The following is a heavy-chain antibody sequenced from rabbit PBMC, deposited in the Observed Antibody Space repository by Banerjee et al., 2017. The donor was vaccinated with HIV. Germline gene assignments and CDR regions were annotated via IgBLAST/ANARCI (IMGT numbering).Heavy chain of an antibody. CDR1: GLDFSSSYW. CDR3: ARDLAGVIGWNFGL. Sequence: QEQLEESGGDLVKPEGSLTLTCKASGLDFSSSYWICWVRQAPGKGLEWIACIYTGSSGNTVYANWAKGRFTISKTSSTTVTLQMTSLTAADTATYFCARDLAGVIGWNFGLWGPGTLVTVS. D-gene: IGHD4-1*01. J-gene: IGHJ6*01. V-gene: IGHV1S45*01. CDR2: IYTGSSGNT.